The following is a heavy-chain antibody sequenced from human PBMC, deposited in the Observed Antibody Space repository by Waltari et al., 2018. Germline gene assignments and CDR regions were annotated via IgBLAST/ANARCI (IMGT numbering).Heavy chain of an antibody. Sequence: QVQLQQWGAGLLKPSETLSLTCAVYGGSFSGYYWSWIRQPPGTGLEWIGEINHSGSTNYNPSLKSRVTISVDTSKNQFSLKLSSVTAADTAVYYCARAPTMVRGVIDYWGQGTLVTVSS. CDR1: GGSFSGYY. CDR2: INHSGST. CDR3: ARAPTMVRGVIDY. J-gene: IGHJ4*02. D-gene: IGHD3-10*01. V-gene: IGHV4-34*01.